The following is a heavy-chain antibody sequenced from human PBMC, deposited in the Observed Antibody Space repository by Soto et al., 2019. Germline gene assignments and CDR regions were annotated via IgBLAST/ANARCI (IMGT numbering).Heavy chain of an antibody. CDR3: ARGGYYYNSWGKLSHYGLDV. CDR1: GYTFIRYG. CDR2: ISPYNDYT. J-gene: IGHJ6*02. V-gene: IGHV1-18*01. Sequence: QVQLAQSANEVKKPGASVRVSCKAAGYTFIRYGIAWVRQAPGQGLEGMGWISPYNDYTVYAQKFQGRVSMTADTSTRTVYMNLRGLISDDTAVYYCARGGYYYNSWGKLSHYGLDVWGQGTSVSVSS. D-gene: IGHD3-16*01.